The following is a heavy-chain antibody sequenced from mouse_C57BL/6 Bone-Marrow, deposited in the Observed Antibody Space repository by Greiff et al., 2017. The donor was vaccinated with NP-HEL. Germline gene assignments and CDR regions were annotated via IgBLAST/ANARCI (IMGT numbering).Heavy chain of an antibody. CDR2: IDPSDSET. CDR3: ARWDGNFAMDY. D-gene: IGHD2-1*01. J-gene: IGHJ4*01. CDR1: GYTFTSYW. V-gene: IGHV1-52*01. Sequence: VQGVESGAELVRPGSSVKLSCKASGYTFTSYWMHWVKQRPIQGLEWIGNIDPSDSETHYNQKFKDKATLTVDKSSSTAYMQLSSLTSEDSAVYYCARWDGNFAMDYWGQGTSVTVSS.